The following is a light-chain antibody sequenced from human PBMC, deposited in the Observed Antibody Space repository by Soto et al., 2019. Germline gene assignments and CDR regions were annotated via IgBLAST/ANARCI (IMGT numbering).Light chain of an antibody. V-gene: IGKV1-5*01. CDR2: DAS. CDR1: QTITRW. Sequence: DIQMTQSPSTLSASVGDRVTITCRASQTITRWLAWYQQKPGQVPKLLIYDASSLQSGVPSRLSGSGSGTDFTLTISSMKPEDFAIYYCQQSYSIFTFGGGTKVDIK. CDR3: QQSYSIFT. J-gene: IGKJ4*01.